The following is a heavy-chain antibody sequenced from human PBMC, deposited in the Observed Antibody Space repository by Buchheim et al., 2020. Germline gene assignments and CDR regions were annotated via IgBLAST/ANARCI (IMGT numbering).Heavy chain of an antibody. J-gene: IGHJ6*01. V-gene: IGHV4-61*02. CDR2: IYTSGST. CDR3: ARDSFYGSASYYYYGMDV. Sequence: QVQLQESGPGLVKPSQTLSLTCTVSGGSISSGSYYWSWIRQPAGKGLEWIGRIYTSGSTNYNPSLKSPVTISVDTSKNQFSLKLSSVTAADTAVYYCARDSFYGSASYYYYGMDVWGQGTT. CDR1: GGSISSGSYY. D-gene: IGHD2/OR15-2a*01.